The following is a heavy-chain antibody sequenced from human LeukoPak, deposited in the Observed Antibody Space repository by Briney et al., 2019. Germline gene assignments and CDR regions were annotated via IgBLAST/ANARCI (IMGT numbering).Heavy chain of an antibody. V-gene: IGHV4-59*12. CDR2: IYYSGST. D-gene: IGHD3-22*01. J-gene: IGHJ4*02. CDR3: ARERLDYYSSSGFYGGNYDY. CDR1: GGSISSYY. Sequence: ASETLSLTCTVSGGSISSYYWSWIRQPPGKGLEWIGYIYYSGSTSYNPSLKSRLTISTDTSKNQFSLKLSSVTAADTAVYYCARERLDYYSSSGFYGGNYDYWGQGTLVTVSS.